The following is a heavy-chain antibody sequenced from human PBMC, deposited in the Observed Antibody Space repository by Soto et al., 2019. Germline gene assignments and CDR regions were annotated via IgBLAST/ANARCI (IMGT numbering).Heavy chain of an antibody. J-gene: IGHJ3*02. V-gene: IGHV3-23*01. CDR3: AKWNQFTDIEGRDGFDI. CDR1: GLTFSNYD. CDR2: IGGAGRTT. D-gene: IGHD1-1*01. Sequence: RGSLRLSCAASGLTFSNYDMNWVLQAPGKGLEWVSGIGGAGRTTFYADSVKGRFTISRDNSKNTLYLRMNSLRAEDTALYYCAKWNQFTDIEGRDGFDIWGQGIMVSVSS.